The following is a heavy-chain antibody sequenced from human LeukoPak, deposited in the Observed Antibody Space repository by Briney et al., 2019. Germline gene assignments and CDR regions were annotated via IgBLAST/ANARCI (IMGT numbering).Heavy chain of an antibody. CDR2: IRYDGTNQ. Sequence: GGSLRLSCAVSGFIFSKYGMHWVRQAPGKGLEWVTFIRYDGTNQFYADSVKGRFTISRDNSKNTLYLQMNSLRAEDTAVYYCARGGDIVVVPAYADYWGQGTLVTVSS. D-gene: IGHD2-2*01. J-gene: IGHJ4*02. CDR1: GFIFSKYG. V-gene: IGHV3-30*02. CDR3: ARGGDIVVVPAYADY.